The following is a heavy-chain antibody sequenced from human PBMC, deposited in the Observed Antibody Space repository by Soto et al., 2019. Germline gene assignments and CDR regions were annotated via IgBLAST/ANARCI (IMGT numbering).Heavy chain of an antibody. Sequence: ASVKVSCKASGYTFTSYGISWVRQAPGQGLEWMGWISAYNGNTNYAQKFQGRVTLTTDTSTSTAYMELKSLTTNYTAVYYCAREGGYFDYWGQGTLVTVSS. CDR2: ISAYNGNT. V-gene: IGHV1-18*01. J-gene: IGHJ4*02. CDR3: AREGGYFDY. D-gene: IGHD2-15*01. CDR1: GYTFTSYG.